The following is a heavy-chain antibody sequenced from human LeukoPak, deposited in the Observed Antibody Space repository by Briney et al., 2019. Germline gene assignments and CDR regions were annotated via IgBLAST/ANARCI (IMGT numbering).Heavy chain of an antibody. V-gene: IGHV4-59*01. Sequence: SETLSLTCTVSGGSIRNYYWNWIRQPPGKGLEWIGHIIYSGSTNYNPSLKSRVTISVDTSKNQSSLKLSSVTAADTALYYCVRFSSSWSYFDCWGQGTLVTVSS. CDR3: VRFSSSWSYFDC. D-gene: IGHD6-13*01. J-gene: IGHJ4*02. CDR1: GGSIRNYY. CDR2: IIYSGST.